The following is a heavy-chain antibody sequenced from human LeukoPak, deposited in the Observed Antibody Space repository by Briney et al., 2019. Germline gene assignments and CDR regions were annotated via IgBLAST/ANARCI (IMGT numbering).Heavy chain of an antibody. D-gene: IGHD2-21*01. CDR2: IKQDGSER. CDR1: GFTFSSYA. V-gene: IGHV3-7*01. J-gene: IGHJ4*02. Sequence: GGSLRLSCAASGFTFSSYAMSWVRQAPGKGLEWVANIKQDGSERYDVDSVKGRFTISRDNAKNSLYLQMNSLRAEDTAVYYCARGAIGDYWGQGTLVTVSS. CDR3: ARGAIGDY.